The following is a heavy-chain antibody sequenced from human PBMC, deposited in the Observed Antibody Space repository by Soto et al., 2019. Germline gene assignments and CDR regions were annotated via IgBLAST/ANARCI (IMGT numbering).Heavy chain of an antibody. J-gene: IGHJ3*02. Sequence: SVKVSCKASGGTFSSYTISWVRQAPGQGLEWMGRIIPILGIANYAQKFQGRVTITADKSTSTAYVELSSLRSEDTAVYYCARDGGSYVYGASDIWGQGTMVTVSS. CDR2: IIPILGIA. CDR3: ARDGGSYVYGASDI. V-gene: IGHV1-69*04. CDR1: GGTFSSYT. D-gene: IGHD1-26*01.